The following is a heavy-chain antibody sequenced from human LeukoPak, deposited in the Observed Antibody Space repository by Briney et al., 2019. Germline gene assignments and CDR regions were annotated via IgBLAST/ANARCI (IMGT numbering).Heavy chain of an antibody. D-gene: IGHD6-19*01. Sequence: GESLKISCQGSGYSFTSYWIGWVRQMPGKGLEWMGIIYPGDSDPRYSPSFQGQVTISADKSISTAYLQWSSLKASDTAMYYCARQQSPGIAVVNYYFDYWGQGTLVTVSS. CDR3: ARQQSPGIAVVNYYFDY. V-gene: IGHV5-51*01. CDR1: GYSFTSYW. CDR2: IYPGDSDP. J-gene: IGHJ4*02.